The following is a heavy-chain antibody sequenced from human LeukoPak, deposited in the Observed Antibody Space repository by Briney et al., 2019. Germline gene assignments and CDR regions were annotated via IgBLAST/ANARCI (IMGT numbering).Heavy chain of an antibody. CDR1: GFTFSSQW. Sequence: GGSLGLSCAASGFTFSSQWMSWVRQAPGRGLEWVANIKEDGSEKSYVDSVKGRFTISRDNAKNSLYLQMNSLRAEDTAVYYCARAFSWGQGTLVTVSS. CDR2: IKEDGSEK. CDR3: ARAFS. V-gene: IGHV3-7*01. J-gene: IGHJ5*02. D-gene: IGHD3-16*01.